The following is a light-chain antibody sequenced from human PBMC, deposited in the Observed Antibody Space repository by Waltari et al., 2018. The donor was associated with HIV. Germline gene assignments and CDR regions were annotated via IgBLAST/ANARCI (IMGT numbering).Light chain of an antibody. V-gene: IGKV1-39*01. J-gene: IGKJ1*01. CDR1: QPLPSY. CDR2: GSS. Sequence: DIQMTQSPTSLSASVGDRLTSTCRESQPLPSYVNCYQQKSEMAPKVVIYGSSSLASGVPSRFSGSSSATDFTLTSSSLQPEDFATYYCQQTCNRPWTFGQGTNVAVK. CDR3: QQTCNRPWT.